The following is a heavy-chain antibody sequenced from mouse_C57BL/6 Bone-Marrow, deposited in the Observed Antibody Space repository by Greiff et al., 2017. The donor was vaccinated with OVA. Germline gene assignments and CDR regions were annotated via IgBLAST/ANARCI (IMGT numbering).Heavy chain of an antibody. Sequence: EVMLVESGPELVKPGASVKISCKASGYSFTGYYMNWVKQSPEKSLEWIGEINPSTGGTTYNQKFKAKATLTVDKSSSTAYMQLKSLTSEDSAVYYCASLEAYWGQGTLVTVSA. CDR3: ASLEAY. J-gene: IGHJ3*01. V-gene: IGHV1-42*01. CDR2: INPSTGGT. CDR1: GYSFTGYY.